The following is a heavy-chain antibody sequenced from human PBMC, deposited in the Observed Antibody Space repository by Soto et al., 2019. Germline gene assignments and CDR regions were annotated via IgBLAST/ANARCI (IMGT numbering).Heavy chain of an antibody. V-gene: IGHV3-23*01. CDR3: AKDRGGGLRYFDWLPLRDYYGMDV. D-gene: IGHD3-9*01. J-gene: IGHJ6*02. CDR2: ISGSGGST. CDR1: GFTFSSYA. Sequence: LRLSCAASGFTFSSYAMSWVRQAPGKGLEWVSAISGSGGSTYYADSVKGRFTISRDNSKNTLYLQMNSLRAEDTAVYYCAKDRGGGLRYFDWLPLRDYYGMDVWGQGTTVTVSS.